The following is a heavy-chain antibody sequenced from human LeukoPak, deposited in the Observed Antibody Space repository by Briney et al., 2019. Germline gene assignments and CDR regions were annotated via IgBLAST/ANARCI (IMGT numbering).Heavy chain of an antibody. J-gene: IGHJ6*03. D-gene: IGHD1-1*01. V-gene: IGHV1-18*01. CDR3: AAGTPWDYYMDV. CDR1: VYTFTSYG. Sequence: ASVNVSCKASVYTFTSYGISWVRQAPGQRLEWMGWISAYNGNTNYAQKLQGRVTMTTDTSTSTAYMELRSLRSDDTAVYYCAAGTPWDYYMDVWGKGTTVTVSS. CDR2: ISAYNGNT.